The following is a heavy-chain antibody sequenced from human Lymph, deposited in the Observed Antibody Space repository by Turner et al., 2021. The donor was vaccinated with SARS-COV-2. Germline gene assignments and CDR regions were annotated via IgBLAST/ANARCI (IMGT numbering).Heavy chain of an antibody. CDR1: GFTFSSYG. V-gene: IGHV3-30-3*01. Sequence: QVQLVESVGGVVQPGRSLRLSCASSGFTFSSYGMHWVRQAPGKGLEWVAVISYDGSNKYYADSVKGRFTISRDNSKNTLYLQMNSLRAEHTAVYYCARDFVAVTGPFDYWGQGTLVTVSS. D-gene: IGHD6-19*01. CDR2: ISYDGSNK. J-gene: IGHJ4*02. CDR3: ARDFVAVTGPFDY.